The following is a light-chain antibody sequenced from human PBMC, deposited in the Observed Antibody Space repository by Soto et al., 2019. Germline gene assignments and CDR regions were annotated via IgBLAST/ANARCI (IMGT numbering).Light chain of an antibody. CDR2: EVS. CDR1: TSDVGAYNY. CDR3: SSKTSSSSPFV. Sequence: QSALTQPASVSGSPGQSITISCTGSTSDVGAYNYVSWYKHHPGQAPQVMIYEVSNRPSGVSNRFSGSKSGNTASLTISGLQADDEGDYYCSSKTSSSSPFVFGTGTKVTVL. J-gene: IGLJ1*01. V-gene: IGLV2-14*01.